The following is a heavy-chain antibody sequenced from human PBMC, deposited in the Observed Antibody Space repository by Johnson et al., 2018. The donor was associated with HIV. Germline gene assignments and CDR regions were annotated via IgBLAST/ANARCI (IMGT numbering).Heavy chain of an antibody. V-gene: IGHV3-11*04. Sequence: QVQLVESGGGLVKPGGSLRLSCVASGFTFSDYYMSWIRQAPGKGLEWLSYIGSGGTTIYSADSVKGRFTISRDNAMNSLYLQMNSLRADDTAVYYCAREGGSCSGGWCLDALDFWGQGTTVTVSS. CDR1: GFTFSDYY. D-gene: IGHD2-15*01. J-gene: IGHJ3*01. CDR2: IGSGGTTI. CDR3: AREGGSCSGGWCLDALDF.